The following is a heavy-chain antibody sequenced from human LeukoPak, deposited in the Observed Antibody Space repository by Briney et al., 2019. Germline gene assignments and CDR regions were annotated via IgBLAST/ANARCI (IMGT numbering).Heavy chain of an antibody. D-gene: IGHD2-2*01. J-gene: IGHJ4*02. V-gene: IGHV1-2*02. CDR2: INPNSGGT. Sequence: ASVKVSCKASGYTFTGYYMHWVRQAAGQGLEWMGWINPNSGGTNYAQKFQGRVTMTRDTSISTAYMELSRLRSDDTAVYHCARDLPEEYQLQHTQFDYWGQGTLVTVSS. CDR1: GYTFTGYY. CDR3: ARDLPEEYQLQHTQFDY.